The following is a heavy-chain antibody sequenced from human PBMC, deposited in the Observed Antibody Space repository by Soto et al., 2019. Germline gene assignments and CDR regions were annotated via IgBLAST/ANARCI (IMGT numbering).Heavy chain of an antibody. CDR3: ASGYSYGYEYFDY. J-gene: IGHJ4*02. D-gene: IGHD5-18*01. V-gene: IGHV4-30-2*01. Sequence: QLQLQESGSGLVKPSQTLSLTCAVSGGSISSGGYSWSWIRQPPGKGLEWIGYIYHSGSTYYNPSLKSRVTIAVDRSKNQFSLKLSSVTAADTAVYYCASGYSYGYEYFDYWGQGTLVTVSS. CDR1: GGSISSGGYS. CDR2: IYHSGST.